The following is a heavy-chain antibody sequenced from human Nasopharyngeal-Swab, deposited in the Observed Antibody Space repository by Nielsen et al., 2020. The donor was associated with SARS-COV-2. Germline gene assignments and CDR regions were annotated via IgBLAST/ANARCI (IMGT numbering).Heavy chain of an antibody. CDR2: IYSGGSST. CDR1: GFTFSSYA. V-gene: IGHV3-23*03. CDR3: AKDRGGATVY. J-gene: IGHJ4*02. D-gene: IGHD1-26*01. Sequence: GESLKISCAASGFTFSSYAMSWVGQAPGKGLEWVSVIYSGGSSTYYADSVKGRFTISRDNSKNTLYLQMNSLRAEDTAVYYCAKDRGGATVYWGQGTLVTVSS.